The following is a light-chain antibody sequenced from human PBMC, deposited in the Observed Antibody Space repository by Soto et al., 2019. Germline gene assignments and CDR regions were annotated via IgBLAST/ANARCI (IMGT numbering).Light chain of an antibody. Sequence: QSALTQPASVSGSPGQSITISCTGTSSDVGSYDLVSWYQQPPGKAPKLMIYEDTKRPSGISTRFSGSKSGNAASLTISGLQAEDEADYYCCSYXXXGXFVFGTGTKLTVL. J-gene: IGLJ1*01. CDR1: SSDVGSYDL. CDR2: EDT. CDR3: CSYXXXGXFV. V-gene: IGLV2-23*01.